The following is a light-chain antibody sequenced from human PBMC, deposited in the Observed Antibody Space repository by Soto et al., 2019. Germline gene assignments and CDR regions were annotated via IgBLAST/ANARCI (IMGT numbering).Light chain of an antibody. CDR2: EVT. J-gene: IGLJ2*01. Sequence: QSALTQPPSASGSLGQSVTISCTGTSSDVGGYNYVSWHQQHPGKAPKVMIYEVTKRPPGVPDRFSGSKSGNTASLTVSGLQEEDEADYYCSSFAGGGNPVLLGGGTKLTVL. CDR1: SSDVGGYNY. CDR3: SSFAGGGNPVL. V-gene: IGLV2-8*01.